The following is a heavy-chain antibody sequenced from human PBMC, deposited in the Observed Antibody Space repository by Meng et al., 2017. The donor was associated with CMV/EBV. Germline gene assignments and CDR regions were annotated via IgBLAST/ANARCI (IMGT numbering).Heavy chain of an antibody. V-gene: IGHV1-2*02. Sequence: SGYTLIGTYITWVRKAPGQGLGWMGWINPNSGDKIDEQNFQGRVTMTRDTSINTSFMVLSRLRSDDTAVYFCATDVPYNWNYQLAYWGQVSLFPFSS. CDR3: ATDVPYNWNYQLAY. J-gene: IGHJ4*02. D-gene: IGHD1-7*01. CDR1: GYTLIGTY. CDR2: INPNSGDK.